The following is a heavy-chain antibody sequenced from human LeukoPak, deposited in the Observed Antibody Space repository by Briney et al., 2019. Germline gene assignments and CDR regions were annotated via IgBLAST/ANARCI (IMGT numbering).Heavy chain of an antibody. V-gene: IGHV1-2*06. CDR1: GYTFTGYY. D-gene: IGHD3-22*01. CDR2: INPNSGGT. Sequence: ASVKVSCKASGYTFTGYYMHGGRQPPGQGLEWMGRINPNSGGTNYAQKFQGRVTMTRDTSISTAYMELSRLRSDDTAVYYCARGSVDLYYDSSGYSAHWGQGTLVTVSS. J-gene: IGHJ4*02. CDR3: ARGSVDLYYDSSGYSAH.